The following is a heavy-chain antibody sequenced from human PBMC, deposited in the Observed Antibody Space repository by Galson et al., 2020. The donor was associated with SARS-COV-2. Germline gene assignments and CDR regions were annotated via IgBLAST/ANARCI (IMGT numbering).Heavy chain of an antibody. CDR2: ITTNNGKT. J-gene: IGHJ3*02. CDR1: GYNFSSYG. V-gene: IGHV1-18*01. CDR3: AREGPDAFDI. Sequence: ASVKVSCKTFGYNFSSYGLTWVRQAPGQGFEWMGWITTNNGKTDYAQKFQGRVIMTTDTSTNTGYMELRSLRSDDTALYYCAREGPDAFDIWGQGTKVIVSS.